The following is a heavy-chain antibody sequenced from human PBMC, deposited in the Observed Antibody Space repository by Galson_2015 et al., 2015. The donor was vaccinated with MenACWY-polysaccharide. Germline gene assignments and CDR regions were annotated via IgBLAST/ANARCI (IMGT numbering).Heavy chain of an antibody. CDR2: MKQNSGNT. Sequence: SVKVSCKASGYRFTSNDINWVRQATGQGLERMGWMKQNSGNTGYSQRVQGRVTMTRNTSISTANMKLSSLGADDTAIDYCASTRAQPHHFEFWGQGTPVTVSS. D-gene: IGHD1-1*01. V-gene: IGHV1-8*01. CDR1: GYRFTSND. CDR3: ASTRAQPHHFEF. J-gene: IGHJ4*02.